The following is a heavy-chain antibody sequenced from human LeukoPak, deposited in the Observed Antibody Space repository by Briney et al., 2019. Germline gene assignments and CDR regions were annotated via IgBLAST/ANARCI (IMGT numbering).Heavy chain of an antibody. J-gene: IGHJ4*02. CDR1: GGTFSSYA. CDR3: ARDPEQWLTHFDY. V-gene: IGHV1-46*01. Sequence: GASVKVSCKASGGTFSSYAISWVRQAPGQGLEWMGIINPSGGSTSYAQKFQGRVTMTRDTSTSTVYMELSSLRSEDTAVYYCARDPEQWLTHFDYWGQGTLVTVSS. CDR2: INPSGGST. D-gene: IGHD6-19*01.